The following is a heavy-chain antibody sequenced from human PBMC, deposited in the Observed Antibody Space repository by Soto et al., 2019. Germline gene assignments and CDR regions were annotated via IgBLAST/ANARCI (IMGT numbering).Heavy chain of an antibody. V-gene: IGHV3-23*01. Sequence: GGSLRLSCAASAFTFNNYAMSWVRQAPGKGLEWVSGIGGSGRTTYYADSVKGRFTISRDNSNNTLFLQMNSLRAEDTAVYYCAKSRYSDSSGDFYDYWGQGTLVTVSS. D-gene: IGHD3-22*01. CDR3: AKSRYSDSSGDFYDY. CDR2: IGGSGRTT. CDR1: AFTFNNYA. J-gene: IGHJ4*02.